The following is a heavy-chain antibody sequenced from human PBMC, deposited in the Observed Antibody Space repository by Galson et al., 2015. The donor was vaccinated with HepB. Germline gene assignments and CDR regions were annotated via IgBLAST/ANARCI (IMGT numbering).Heavy chain of an antibody. CDR1: GYTFASYG. J-gene: IGHJ6*02. V-gene: IGHV1-18*04. D-gene: IGHD1-1*01. CDR3: ARGGWGRGTSDGMDV. CDR2: ISVYNGNT. Sequence: SVKVSCKASGYTFASYGISWVRQAPGQGLEWMGRISVYNGNTNYGQKVQDRVTMTTDKSTNTTYMELWSLRSDDTAVYYCARGGWGRGTSDGMDVWGQGTTVTVSS.